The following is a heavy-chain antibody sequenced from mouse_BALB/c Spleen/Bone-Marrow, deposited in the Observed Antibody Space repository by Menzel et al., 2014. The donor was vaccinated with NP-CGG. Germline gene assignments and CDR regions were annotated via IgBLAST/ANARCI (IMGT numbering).Heavy chain of an antibody. Sequence: EVKLVESEGGLVQPGGSLKLSCVASGFTFSSYGMSWVRQTPDKRLELVATINNNGGSTYYPDSVQAQFTISRDNAKNTLYLQMSSLKSEDTAMYYCARVYGWYFDVWGAGTTVTVSS. CDR2: INNNGGST. CDR3: ARVYGWYFDV. D-gene: IGHD1-1*01. V-gene: IGHV5-6-3*01. CDR1: GFTFSSYG. J-gene: IGHJ1*01.